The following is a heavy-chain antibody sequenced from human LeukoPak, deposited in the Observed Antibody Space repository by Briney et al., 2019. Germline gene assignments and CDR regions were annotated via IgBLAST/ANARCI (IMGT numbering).Heavy chain of an antibody. D-gene: IGHD4-11*01. CDR2: ISGSGGDT. Sequence: GGSLRLSCAASGFTFSSHAMSWVRQAPGKGLDGVAVISGSGGDTYYADSVKGRFTISRDNSKYTLYVQMNSLGAEDTAVYYCAKGPNVSSNYLFEYWGQGTLVTVSS. CDR3: AKGPNVSSNYLFEY. V-gene: IGHV3-23*01. CDR1: GFTFSSHA. J-gene: IGHJ4*02.